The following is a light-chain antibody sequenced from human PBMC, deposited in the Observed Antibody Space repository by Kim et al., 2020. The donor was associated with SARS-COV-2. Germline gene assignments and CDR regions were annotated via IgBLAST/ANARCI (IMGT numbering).Light chain of an antibody. CDR2: GAS. V-gene: IGKV3-20*01. CDR1: QSVSSSY. CDR3: QQYGSSPRT. J-gene: IGKJ2*01. Sequence: EIVLTPPPGTLSLSPGERATLSCRASQSVSSSYLSWYQQKPGQAPRLLIYGASSRATGIPDRFSGSGSGTDFTLTISRLEPEDFAVYYCQQYGSSPRTFGQGTKLEI.